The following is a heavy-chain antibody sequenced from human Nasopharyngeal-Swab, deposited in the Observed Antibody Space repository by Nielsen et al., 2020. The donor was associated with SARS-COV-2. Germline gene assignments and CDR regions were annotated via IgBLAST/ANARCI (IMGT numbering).Heavy chain of an antibody. CDR1: GYTFSSYW. Sequence: GGSLRLSCTASGYTFSSYWMHWVRQVSGKGLVWVSRINIDGSVTDYADSVKGRFTISRDNARNTLYLQMNSLRGEDTAVYYCTRDIGGKYGYWGQGNLVTVSS. J-gene: IGHJ4*02. D-gene: IGHD4-23*01. CDR2: INIDGSVT. V-gene: IGHV3-74*01. CDR3: TRDIGGKYGY.